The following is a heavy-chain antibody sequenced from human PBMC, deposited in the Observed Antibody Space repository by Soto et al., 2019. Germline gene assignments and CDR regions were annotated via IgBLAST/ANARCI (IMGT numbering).Heavy chain of an antibody. J-gene: IGHJ4*02. D-gene: IGHD2-21*01. CDR2: IIPLFGTA. Sequence: QVQLVQSGAEVKKPGSSVKVSCKASEVTFSSDTISWVRQAPGQGLEWVGGIIPLFGTANYAQKFQGRVTITADESTSTLYIELSSLRSDDTAVYYCVTELGDNPASSFDSWGQGTLVTVSS. V-gene: IGHV1-69*01. CDR1: EVTFSSDT. CDR3: VTELGDNPASSFDS.